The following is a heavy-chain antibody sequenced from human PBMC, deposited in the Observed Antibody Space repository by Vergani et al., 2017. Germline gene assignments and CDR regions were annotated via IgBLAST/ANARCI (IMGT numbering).Heavy chain of an antibody. D-gene: IGHD6-13*01. CDR2: ISGSGGST. Sequence: EVQLLESGGGLVQPGGSLRLSCAASGFTFSSYAMSWVRQAPGKGLEWVSDISGSGGSTYSADSVKGRFTISRDNCKNTLYLQMNSLRTEDTAVYYCAKGSRGSSWYAPTDGWGQGTLVTVYS. CDR1: GFTFSSYA. J-gene: IGHJ4*02. CDR3: AKGSRGSSWYAPTDG. V-gene: IGHV3-23*01.